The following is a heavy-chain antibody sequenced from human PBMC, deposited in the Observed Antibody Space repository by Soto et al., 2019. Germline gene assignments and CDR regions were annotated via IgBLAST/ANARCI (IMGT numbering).Heavy chain of an antibody. CDR3: ARADSYDSNNTDYYYYHGMDV. V-gene: IGHV1-46*01. J-gene: IGHJ6*02. Sequence: GASVKVSCKAAGYTFTSCYMHWVRQAPGQGLEWMGIINPSGGSTSYAQKFQGRVTMTRDTSTSTVYMELSSLRSEDTAVYYCARADSYDSNNTDYYYYHGMDVWGQGTTVTVSS. D-gene: IGHD3-22*01. CDR2: INPSGGST. CDR1: GYTFTSCY.